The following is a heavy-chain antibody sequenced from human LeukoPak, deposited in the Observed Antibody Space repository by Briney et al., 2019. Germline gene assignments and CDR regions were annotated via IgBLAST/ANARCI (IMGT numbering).Heavy chain of an antibody. CDR1: GGSISSYY. D-gene: IGHD6-19*01. CDR3: ARFSRIAVAGTRYFDY. Sequence: SETLSLTCTVSGGSISSYYWSWIRQPPGKGLEWIGYIYNSGSANYNPSLKSRVTISVDTSKNQFSLRLRSVTAADTAVYYCARFSRIAVAGTRYFDYWGQGTLVTVSS. CDR2: IYNSGSA. J-gene: IGHJ4*02. V-gene: IGHV4-59*01.